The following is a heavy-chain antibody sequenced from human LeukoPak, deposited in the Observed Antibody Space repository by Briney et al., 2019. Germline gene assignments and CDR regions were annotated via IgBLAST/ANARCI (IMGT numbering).Heavy chain of an antibody. CDR1: GFTFSSYS. CDR2: ISSSSSTI. CDR3: ARDFDADHDQDAFDV. D-gene: IGHD3-9*01. Sequence: GGSLRLSCAASGFTFSSYSMNWVRQAPGKGLEWVSYISSSSSTIYYADSVKGRFTISRDNAKNSLYLQMNSLRAEDTAVYYCARDFDADHDQDAFDVWGQGTLVTVSS. J-gene: IGHJ3*01. V-gene: IGHV3-48*04.